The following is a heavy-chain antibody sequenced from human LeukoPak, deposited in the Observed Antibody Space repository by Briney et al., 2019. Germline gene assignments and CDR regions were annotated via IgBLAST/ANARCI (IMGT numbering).Heavy chain of an antibody. CDR1: GYTFTSYD. D-gene: IGHD2-2*01. CDR3: ARDDCSSTSCDQGDAFDI. CDR2: MNPNSGNT. J-gene: IGHJ3*02. Sequence: GASVKVSCKASGYTFTSYDINWVRQATGQGLEWMGWMNPNSGNTGYAQKFQGRVTMTRNTSISTAYMELSRLRSDDTAVYYCARDDCSSTSCDQGDAFDIWGQGTMVTVSS. V-gene: IGHV1-8*01.